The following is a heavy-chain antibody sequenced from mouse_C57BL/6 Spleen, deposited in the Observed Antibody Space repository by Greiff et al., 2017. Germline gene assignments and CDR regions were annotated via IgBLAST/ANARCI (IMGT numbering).Heavy chain of an antibody. Sequence: QVQLQQSGPELVKPGASVKISCKASGYAFSSSWMNWVKQRPGKGLEWIGRIYPGDGDTNYNGKFKGKATLTADKSSSTAYMQLSSLTSEDSAVYFCARPYDYDRVFAYWGQGTLDTVSA. V-gene: IGHV1-82*01. CDR2: IYPGDGDT. CDR1: GYAFSSSW. J-gene: IGHJ3*01. CDR3: ARPYDYDRVFAY. D-gene: IGHD2-4*01.